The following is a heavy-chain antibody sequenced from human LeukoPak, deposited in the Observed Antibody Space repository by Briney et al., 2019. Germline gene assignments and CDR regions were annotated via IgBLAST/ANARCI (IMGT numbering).Heavy chain of an antibody. D-gene: IGHD1-1*01. CDR2: ISNSWST. V-gene: IGHV4-39*01. CDR1: GDSISSSPYY. Sequence: PSETLSLTCTDSGDSISSSPYYWGWIRQPPGKGLERIGSISNSWSTYYNTSLRSRLTISVDTAKNQFSLKLNSVTAADTAVYYCARHRWNDEFYFDYWGQGTLVTVSS. J-gene: IGHJ4*02. CDR3: ARHRWNDEFYFDY.